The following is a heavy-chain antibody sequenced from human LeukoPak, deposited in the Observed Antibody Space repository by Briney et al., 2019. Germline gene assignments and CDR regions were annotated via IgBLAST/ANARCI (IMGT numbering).Heavy chain of an antibody. CDR1: GFTFSSYE. CDR3: ARERSNHRPLNYYGSGSYDDNFDY. J-gene: IGHJ4*02. V-gene: IGHV3-48*03. CDR2: ISGSGSTI. Sequence: GGSLRLSCAASGFTFSSYEMNWVRQAPGKGLEWVSYISGSGSTIYYADSVKGRFTISRDNAKNSLYLQMNSLRAEDTAVYYCARERSNHRPLNYYGSGSYDDNFDYWGQGTLVTVSS. D-gene: IGHD3-10*01.